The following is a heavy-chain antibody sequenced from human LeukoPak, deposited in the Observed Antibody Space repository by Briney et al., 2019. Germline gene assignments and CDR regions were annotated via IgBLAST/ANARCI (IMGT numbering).Heavy chain of an antibody. Sequence: GASVKLSCKPSGYTFTGYYLHWVRQAPGQAPEWMGWINPNTGATAYAQNFQGRVTMSRDTSISTAYMDLSSLRSGDTAIYYCARDRVGSGWPRPFYFEVWGQGTLVTVSS. V-gene: IGHV1-2*02. D-gene: IGHD6-19*01. CDR3: ARDRVGSGWPRPFYFEV. CDR1: GYTFTGYY. J-gene: IGHJ4*02. CDR2: INPNTGAT.